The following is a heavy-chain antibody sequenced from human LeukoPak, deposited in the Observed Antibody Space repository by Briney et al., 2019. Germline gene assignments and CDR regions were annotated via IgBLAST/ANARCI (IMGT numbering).Heavy chain of an antibody. CDR1: GFTFSSYA. V-gene: IGHV3-30-3*01. D-gene: IGHD6-19*01. CDR3: ARGSRDSSGWYVLGMEFDY. Sequence: GRSLRLSCAASGFTFSSYAMHWVRQAPGKGLEWVAVISYDGSNKYYADSVKGRFTISRDNSKNTLYLQMNSLRAEDTAVYYCARGSRDSSGWYVLGMEFDYWGQGTLVTVSS. J-gene: IGHJ4*02. CDR2: ISYDGSNK.